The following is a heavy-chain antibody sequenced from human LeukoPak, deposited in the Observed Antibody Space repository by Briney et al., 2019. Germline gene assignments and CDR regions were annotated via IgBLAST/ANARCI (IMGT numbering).Heavy chain of an antibody. CDR1: GFTFSGSG. CDR2: IRSKVNTYAT. V-gene: IGHV3-73*01. D-gene: IGHD4-23*01. Sequence: GGSLTLSCAASGFTFSGSGLHWVRQASGKGLEWVGRIRSKVNTYATAYAASVKGRFTISRDDSKNTAYLQMNSLKTEDTAVYYCTIPDYGGNSAYWGQGTQVTVSS. CDR3: TIPDYGGNSAY. J-gene: IGHJ4*02.